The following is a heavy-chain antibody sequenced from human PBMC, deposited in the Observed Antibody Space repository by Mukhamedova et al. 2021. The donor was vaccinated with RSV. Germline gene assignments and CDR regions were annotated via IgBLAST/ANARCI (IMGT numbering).Heavy chain of an antibody. J-gene: IGHJ4*02. Sequence: VRQAPGKGLEWLSHINSDGSKTNYADSVKGRFTISRDNSKNTLYLQMNSLRAEDTAIYYCAKEESIIFDYWGQGTLVSVSS. CDR2: INSDGSKT. D-gene: IGHD3-10*01. V-gene: IGHV3-74*01. CDR3: AKEESIIFDY.